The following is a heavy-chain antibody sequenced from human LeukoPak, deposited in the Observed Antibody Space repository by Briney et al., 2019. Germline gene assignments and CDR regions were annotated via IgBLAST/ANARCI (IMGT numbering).Heavy chain of an antibody. CDR3: ARDRSASAYCGGDCYN. J-gene: IGHJ4*02. D-gene: IGHD2-21*02. V-gene: IGHV3-48*03. Sequence: GGSLRLSCAASGFTFSSYEMNWVRQAPGKGLEWVSYISSSGSTIYYADSVKGRFTTSRDNAKNSLYLQMNSLRAEDTAVYYCARDRSASAYCGGDCYNWGQGTLVTVSS. CDR2: ISSSGSTI. CDR1: GFTFSSYE.